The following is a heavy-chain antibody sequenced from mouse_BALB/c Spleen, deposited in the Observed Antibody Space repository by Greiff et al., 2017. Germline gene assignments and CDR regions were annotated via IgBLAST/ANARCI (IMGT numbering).Heavy chain of an antibody. J-gene: IGHJ2*01. V-gene: IGHV1-63*01. CDR2: IYPGSGNT. CDR1: GYAFTNYW. D-gene: IGHD2-2*01. CDR3: AREIYGYDSDY. Sequence: QVQLQQSGAELVRPGTSVKISCKASGYAFTNYWLGWVKQRPGHGLEWIGDIYPGSGNTYYNEKFKGKATLTADKSSSTAYMQLSSLTSEDSAVYFCAREIYGYDSDYWGQGTTLTVSS.